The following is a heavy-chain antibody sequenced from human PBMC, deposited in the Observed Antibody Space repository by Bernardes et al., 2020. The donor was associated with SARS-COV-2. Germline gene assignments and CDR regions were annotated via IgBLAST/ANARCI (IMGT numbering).Heavy chain of an antibody. J-gene: IGHJ4*02. CDR2: LSGAGFST. Sequence: GSLRLSCTASGLSFSDYPMSWVRRAPGKGLEWVSTLSGAGFSTYYGASVQGRFIISRDNSKNTVYLHMNSLRTEDTATYYCVIVAYGGNSGLAFWGQGTQLTVSS. D-gene: IGHD3-10*01. V-gene: IGHV3-23*01. CDR1: GLSFSDYP. CDR3: VIVAYGGNSGLAF.